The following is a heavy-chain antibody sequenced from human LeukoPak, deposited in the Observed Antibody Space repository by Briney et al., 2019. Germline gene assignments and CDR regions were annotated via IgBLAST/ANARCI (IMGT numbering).Heavy chain of an antibody. V-gene: IGHV1-3*01. CDR2: INGGNGNT. J-gene: IGHJ1*01. CDR1: GYTFTSFA. Sequence: ASVKVSCKASGYTFTSFAMHWVRQAPGQRLEWMGWINGGNGNTKYSQKFQGRVTMTEDTSTDTAYMELSSLRSEDTAVYYCATDRPYDYSTTEYFQHWGQGTLVTVSS. D-gene: IGHD5-12*01. CDR3: ATDRPYDYSTTEYFQH.